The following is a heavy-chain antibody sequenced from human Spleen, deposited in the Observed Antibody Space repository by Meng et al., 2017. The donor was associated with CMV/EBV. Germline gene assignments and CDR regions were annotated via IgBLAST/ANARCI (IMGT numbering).Heavy chain of an antibody. V-gene: IGHV4-34*01. D-gene: IGHD1-14*01. CDR2: INHGGVT. Sequence: LTRGVYGGSFSGYYWTWIRQPPGKGLEWIGEINHGGVTHYNSSLNSRVTISLDTSKKRFSLRLTSVTAADTAVYYCASEPVGWYFDLWGRGTLVTVSS. CDR3: ASEPVGWYFDL. CDR1: GGSFSGYY. J-gene: IGHJ2*01.